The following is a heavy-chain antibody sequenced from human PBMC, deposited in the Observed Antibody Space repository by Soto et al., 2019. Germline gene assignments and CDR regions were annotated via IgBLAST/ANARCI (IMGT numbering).Heavy chain of an antibody. D-gene: IGHD6-13*01. Sequence: QVQLVQSGAEVKKPGASVKVSCKASGYTFTSYAMHWVLQAPGQRLEWMGWINAGNGNTKYSQKFQGRVTITRDTSASTAYMELSSLRSEDTAVSYCARAFSSSWYFSDHDPWGQGTLVTVSS. V-gene: IGHV1-3*01. CDR1: GYTFTSYA. J-gene: IGHJ5*02. CDR2: INAGNGNT. CDR3: ARAFSSSWYFSDHDP.